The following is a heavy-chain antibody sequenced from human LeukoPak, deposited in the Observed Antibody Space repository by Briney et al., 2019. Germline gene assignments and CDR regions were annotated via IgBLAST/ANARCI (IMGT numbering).Heavy chain of an antibody. CDR2: ISGSGGST. Sequence: GGSLRLSCAASGFTFSSYGMHWVRQAPGRGLEWVSTISGSGGSTYYADSVKGRFTISRDNSKNTLYLQMNSLRAEDTAVYYCAKGSGLTGTFFDYWGQGTLVTVSS. J-gene: IGHJ4*02. CDR1: GFTFSSYG. D-gene: IGHD7-27*01. CDR3: AKGSGLTGTFFDY. V-gene: IGHV3-23*01.